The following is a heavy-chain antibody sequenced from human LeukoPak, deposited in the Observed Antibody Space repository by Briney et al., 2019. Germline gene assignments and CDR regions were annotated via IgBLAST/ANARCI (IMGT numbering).Heavy chain of an antibody. CDR3: ARDDRENNGGYPAPDY. V-gene: IGHV3-74*01. Sequence: GGSLRLSCAASGFIFSSHWMHWVRQAPGKGLVWVSRINSDGSTTTYADSVKGRFTISRDNANNTLYLQMSRLRVEDTAVYYCARDDRENNGGYPAPDYWGQGTLVTVSS. CDR1: GFIFSSHW. D-gene: IGHD3-16*02. J-gene: IGHJ4*02. CDR2: INSDGSTT.